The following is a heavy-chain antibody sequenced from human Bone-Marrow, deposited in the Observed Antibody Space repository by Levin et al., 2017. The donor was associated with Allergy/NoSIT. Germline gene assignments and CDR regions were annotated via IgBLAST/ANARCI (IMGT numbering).Heavy chain of an antibody. D-gene: IGHD3-10*01. Sequence: SETLSLTCTVSGGSISSSSYYWSWIRQPAGKGLEWIGRIYTSGSTNYNPSLKSRVTISVDTSKNQFSLKLGSVTAADTAVYYCATNYGSMSYYTVFDIWGQGTMVTVSS. V-gene: IGHV4-61*02. CDR3: ATNYGSMSYYTVFDI. CDR1: GGSISSSSYY. J-gene: IGHJ3*02. CDR2: IYTSGST.